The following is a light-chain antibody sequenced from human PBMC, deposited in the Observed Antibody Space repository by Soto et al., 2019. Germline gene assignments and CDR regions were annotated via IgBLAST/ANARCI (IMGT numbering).Light chain of an antibody. CDR3: QTWGTGIQV. J-gene: IGLJ2*01. CDR2: LNSDGSH. CDR1: SGHSSYA. V-gene: IGLV4-69*01. Sequence: QLVLTQPPSASASLGASVKLTCTLNSGHSSYAIAWHQQQPEKGPRYLMKLNSDGSHSKGDAIPDRFSGSSSGAERYRTISGLEYEDEADYYCQTWGTGIQVFGGGTKLTVL.